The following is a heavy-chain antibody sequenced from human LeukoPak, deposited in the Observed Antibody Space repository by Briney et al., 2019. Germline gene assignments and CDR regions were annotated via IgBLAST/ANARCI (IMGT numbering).Heavy chain of an antibody. CDR2: ISGSGATL. J-gene: IGHJ4*02. V-gene: IGHV3-11*01. CDR1: GFNFSDHY. CDR3: ARALYGSSGYYDY. Sequence: GGSLRLSCAASGFNFSDHYMSWVRQTPGRGLEWVTYISGSGATLHHADSVKGRFTISRDNAKNSLPLQMNSLRAEDTALYYCARALYGSSGYYDYWARESWSPSPQ. D-gene: IGHD3-22*01.